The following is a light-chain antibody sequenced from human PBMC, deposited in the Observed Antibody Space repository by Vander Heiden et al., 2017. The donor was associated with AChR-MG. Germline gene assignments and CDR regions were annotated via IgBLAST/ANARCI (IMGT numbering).Light chain of an antibody. CDR1: SSNIGNNY. Sequence: QSVLPQPPSVSAAPGQQVTISCSGSSSNIGNNYVSWYQQLPGTAPKLLIYDNNKRPSGIPDRFSGSKSGTSATLGITGLQTGDEADYYCGTWDSSLSAPNWVFGGGTKLTVL. J-gene: IGLJ3*02. V-gene: IGLV1-51*01. CDR2: DNN. CDR3: GTWDSSLSAPNWV.